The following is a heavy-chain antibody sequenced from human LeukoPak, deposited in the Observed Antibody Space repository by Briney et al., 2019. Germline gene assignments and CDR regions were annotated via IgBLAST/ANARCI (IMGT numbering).Heavy chain of an antibody. Sequence: ASVKVSCKASGYTFTSYYMHWVRQAPGQGLEWMGIINPSGGSTSYAQKFQGRVTMTRDMSTSTVYMELSSLTYDDTAVYYCAREVSVHTDYFDSWGQGTLVTVSS. CDR1: GYTFTSYY. J-gene: IGHJ4*02. CDR3: AREVSVHTDYFDS. CDR2: INPSGGST. V-gene: IGHV1-46*01. D-gene: IGHD5/OR15-5a*01.